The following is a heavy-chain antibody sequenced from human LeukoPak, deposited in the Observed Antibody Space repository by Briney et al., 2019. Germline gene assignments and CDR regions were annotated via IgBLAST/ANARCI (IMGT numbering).Heavy chain of an antibody. V-gene: IGHV4-61*01. J-gene: IGHJ4*02. D-gene: IGHD4-17*01. CDR2: IFYSGST. CDR1: GGSISSSTYY. Sequence: SETLSLTCAVSGGSISSSTYYWSWIRQPPGKGLEWIGYIFYSGSTNYNPSLKSRVTISVDTSKNQFSLGLSSVTAADTAVYYCARGPTRYYFDCWGQGTLVTVSS. CDR3: ARGPTRYYFDC.